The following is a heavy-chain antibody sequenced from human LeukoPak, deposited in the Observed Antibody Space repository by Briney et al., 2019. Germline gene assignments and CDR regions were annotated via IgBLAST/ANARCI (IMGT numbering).Heavy chain of an antibody. CDR2: IYYSGST. D-gene: IGHD6-13*01. J-gene: IGHJ4*02. V-gene: IGHV4-59*01. CDR1: GGSLSTYY. Sequence: SETLSLTCSVSGGSLSTYYWTWIRQSPGKGLEWIGYIYYSGSTNYNPSLKSRVTISVDTSKNQFSLNLSSVTAADTAVYYCAKDRTAAAADFDYWGQGTLVTVSS. CDR3: AKDRTAAAADFDY.